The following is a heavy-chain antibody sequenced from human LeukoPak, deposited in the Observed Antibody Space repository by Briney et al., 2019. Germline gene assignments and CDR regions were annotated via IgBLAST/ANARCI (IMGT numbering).Heavy chain of an antibody. Sequence: GGSLRLSCAASGFTFNTYGMHWVRQAPGKGLEWVAAISYDGSNKYYTDSVKGRFSISRDNSKNSLFLQMNSLRADDTAVYYCARAYAGYCSTTSCYGALGYWGQGTLVTVSS. CDR3: ARAYAGYCSTTSCYGALGY. V-gene: IGHV3-30*12. CDR1: GFTFNTYG. CDR2: ISYDGSNK. D-gene: IGHD2-2*01. J-gene: IGHJ4*02.